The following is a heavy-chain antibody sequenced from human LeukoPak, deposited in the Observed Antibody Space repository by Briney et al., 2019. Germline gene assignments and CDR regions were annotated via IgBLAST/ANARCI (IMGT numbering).Heavy chain of an antibody. J-gene: IGHJ4*02. V-gene: IGHV3-15*01. CDR2: IRRKTDGGTT. CDR1: GFTFSNVW. D-gene: IGHD2-21*02. Sequence: GGSLRLSCAASGFTFSNVWMSWVRQVPGKGLEWVGRIRRKTDGGTTDHAAPVKGRFTISRDDSKNTLYLQMNSLKTEDTAVYYCVTDLVTKGYLDCWGQGTLVTVSS. CDR3: VTDLVTKGYLDC.